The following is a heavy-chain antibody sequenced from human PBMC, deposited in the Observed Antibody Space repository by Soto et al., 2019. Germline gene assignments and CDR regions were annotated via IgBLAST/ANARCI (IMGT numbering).Heavy chain of an antibody. CDR2: ISGSGGST. V-gene: IGHV3-23*01. Sequence: GGSLRLSCAASGFTFSSYAMSWVRQAPGKGLEWVSAISGSGGSTYYADSVKGRFTISRDNSKNTLYLQMNSLRAEDTSVYYCRGNGLSRSTSCYEGPCYYGMDVWGQGTTVTVSS. J-gene: IGHJ6*02. D-gene: IGHD2-2*01. CDR1: GFTFSSYA. CDR3: RGNGLSRSTSCYEGPCYYGMDV.